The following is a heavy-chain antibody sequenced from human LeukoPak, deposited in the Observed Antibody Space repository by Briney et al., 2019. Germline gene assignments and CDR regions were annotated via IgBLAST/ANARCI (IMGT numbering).Heavy chain of an antibody. CDR1: GYTFTSYG. CDR3: ARGHPSYCSGGSCYTSLFDY. Sequence: ASVKVSCKASGYTFTSYGISWVRQAPGQGLEWMGWISAYNGNTNYAQKLQGRVTMTTDTSTSTAYMELRSLRSDDTAVYYCARGHPSYCSGGSCYTSLFDYWGQGTLVTVSS. V-gene: IGHV1-18*01. CDR2: ISAYNGNT. J-gene: IGHJ4*02. D-gene: IGHD2-15*01.